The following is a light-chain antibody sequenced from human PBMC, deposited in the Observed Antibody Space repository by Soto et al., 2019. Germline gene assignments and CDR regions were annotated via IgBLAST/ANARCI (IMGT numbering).Light chain of an antibody. CDR3: QQYGSSPT. CDR1: QSVSSN. CDR2: GAS. J-gene: IGKJ1*01. Sequence: VVTQYPESLSVFPGERATLSCRASQSVSSNLAWYQQKPGQAPRLLIYGASSRATGIPDRFSGSGSGTDFTLTISRLEPEDFAVYYCQQYGSSPTFGQGTKVDIK. V-gene: IGKV3-20*01.